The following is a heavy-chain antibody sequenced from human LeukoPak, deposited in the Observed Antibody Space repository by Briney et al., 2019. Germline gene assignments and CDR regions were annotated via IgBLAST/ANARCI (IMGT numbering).Heavy chain of an antibody. V-gene: IGHV4-38-2*02. J-gene: IGHJ5*02. CDR1: GYSISSGYY. D-gene: IGHD3-9*01. CDR2: IYHSGST. Sequence: SETLSLTCTVSGYSISSGYYWGWIRQPPGKGLEWIGSIYHSGSTYYNPSLKSRVTISVDTSKNQFSLKLSSVTAADTAVYYCARDKSDYDILTGHNWFDPWGQGTLVTVSS. CDR3: ARDKSDYDILTGHNWFDP.